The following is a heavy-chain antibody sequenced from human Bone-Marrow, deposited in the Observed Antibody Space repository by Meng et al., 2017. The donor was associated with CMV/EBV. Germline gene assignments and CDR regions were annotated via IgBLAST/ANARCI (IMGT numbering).Heavy chain of an antibody. J-gene: IGHJ4*02. CDR2: ISYDGSNK. D-gene: IGHD1-26*01. Sequence: GESLKISCAASGFTFSSYAMHWVRQAPGKGLERVAVISYDGSNKYYADSVKGRFTISRDNSKNTLYLQMNSLRAEDTAVYYCAGGSYSERIDYWGQGTLVTVSS. CDR3: AGGSYSERIDY. CDR1: GFTFSSYA. V-gene: IGHV3-30*04.